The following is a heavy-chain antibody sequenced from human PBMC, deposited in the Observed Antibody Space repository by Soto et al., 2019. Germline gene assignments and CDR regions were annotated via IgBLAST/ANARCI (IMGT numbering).Heavy chain of an antibody. CDR1: GYFIGSGGYY. J-gene: IGHJ5*02. Sequence: SETLSLTCFVSGYFIGSGGYYWSWIRHHPGKGLEWIGSFYSSGSIIYNPSLRSRVSISGDMSTNQFSMSLTSVTAADTAVYYCARAQGIVATIRWFDPWGQGTLVTVSS. CDR3: ARAQGIVATIRWFDP. CDR2: FYSSGSI. D-gene: IGHD5-12*01. V-gene: IGHV4-30-4*01.